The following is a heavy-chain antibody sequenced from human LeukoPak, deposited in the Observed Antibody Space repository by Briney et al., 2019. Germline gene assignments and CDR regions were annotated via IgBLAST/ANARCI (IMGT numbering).Heavy chain of an antibody. CDR2: IDHSGST. CDR3: AAPWVGATSPYYFDY. V-gene: IGHV4-34*01. J-gene: IGHJ4*02. Sequence: SETLSLTCAVYGGSFSGYYWSWIRQPPGKGLEWIGEIDHSGSTNYNPSLKSRVTISVDTSKNQFSLKLSSVTAADTAVYYCAAPWVGATSPYYFDYWGQGTLVTVSS. CDR1: GGSFSGYY. D-gene: IGHD1-26*01.